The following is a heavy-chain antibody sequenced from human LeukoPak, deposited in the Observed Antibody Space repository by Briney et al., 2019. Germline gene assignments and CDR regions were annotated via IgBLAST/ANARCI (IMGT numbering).Heavy chain of an antibody. D-gene: IGHD3-22*01. Sequence: ASVKVSCKASGYTFTGYYMHWVRQAPGQGLEWMGCSNPNRCGTNYVQKFQGRVTMTRDTSISTDYMELSMLRSDDTAVYYCARDYYDSSGYYFASPSGRTVDYWGQGTLVTVSS. V-gene: IGHV1-2*02. CDR2: SNPNRCGT. CDR1: GYTFTGYY. J-gene: IGHJ4*02. CDR3: ARDYYDSSGYYFASPSGRTVDY.